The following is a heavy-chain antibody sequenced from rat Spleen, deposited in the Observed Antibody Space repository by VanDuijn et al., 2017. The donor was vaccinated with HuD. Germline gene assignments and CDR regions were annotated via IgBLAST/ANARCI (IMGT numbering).Heavy chain of an antibody. Sequence: QVQLKESGPGLVQPSQTLSLTCTVSGFSLTSYTVSWVRQPPGKGLEWIAAISSGGNTYYNSALKSRLSISRDTSKSQVFLKMNSLQTEDTATYYCARDQTYYGYNSFDYWGQGVMVTVSS. CDR1: GFSLTSYT. CDR3: ARDQTYYGYNSFDY. J-gene: IGHJ2*01. CDR2: ISSGGNT. V-gene: IGHV2-6*01. D-gene: IGHD1-9*01.